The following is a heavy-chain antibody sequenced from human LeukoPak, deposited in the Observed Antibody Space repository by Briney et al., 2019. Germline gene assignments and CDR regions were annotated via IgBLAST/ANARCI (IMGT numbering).Heavy chain of an antibody. J-gene: IGHJ4*02. CDR3: TTYRSGHY. CDR2: AHSKTNSYAT. D-gene: IGHD5-18*01. V-gene: IGHV3-73*01. CDR1: GLRCSATN. Sequence: GGSLRLSCVDLGLRCSATNMHWVRQAPGKELKWVGRAHSKTNSYATAYAASLKGRFTISIDDSINTAYLQMNSLRAEDTAVYYCTTYRSGHYWGPGTLVTVSS.